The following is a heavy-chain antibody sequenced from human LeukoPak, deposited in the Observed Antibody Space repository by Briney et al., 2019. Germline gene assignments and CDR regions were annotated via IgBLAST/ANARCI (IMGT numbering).Heavy chain of an antibody. Sequence: GGSLRLSCAASGFTFGDYGMSWFRQAPGKGLEWVGFIRSKAYGGTTEYAASVKGRFTISRDDSKSIAYLQMNSLKTEDTAVYYCTRVVAARGMDVWGKGTTVTVSS. CDR1: GFTFGDYG. V-gene: IGHV3-49*03. CDR3: TRVVAARGMDV. CDR2: IRSKAYGGTT. D-gene: IGHD6-6*01. J-gene: IGHJ6*04.